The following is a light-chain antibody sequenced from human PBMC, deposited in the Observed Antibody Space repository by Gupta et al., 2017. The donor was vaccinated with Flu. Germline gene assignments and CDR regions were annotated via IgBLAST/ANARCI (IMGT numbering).Light chain of an antibody. Sequence: PSTLSASVGDRVTITGRASQRISSWLAWYQQKPGKAPKLLIYKASSVESGVPSRFSGSGSGTEFTLTISSRQPDDVATYYCQKENSSSWTFGQGTKVEIK. CDR3: QKENSSSWT. CDR1: QRISSW. J-gene: IGKJ1*01. CDR2: KAS. V-gene: IGKV1-5*03.